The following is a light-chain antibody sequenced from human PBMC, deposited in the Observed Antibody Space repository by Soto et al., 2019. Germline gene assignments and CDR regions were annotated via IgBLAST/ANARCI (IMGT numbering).Light chain of an antibody. Sequence: QSVLTQPASVSESPGQSITIPCTGTSSDIGGYNYVSWYQQYPGKAPKLMIYDVTNWPSGVSNRFSGSKSGNTASLTISGLQAEDEANYYCSSYTSSNSLVVFGGGTKLTVL. CDR2: DVT. V-gene: IGLV2-14*01. CDR3: SSYTSSNSLVV. CDR1: SSDIGGYNY. J-gene: IGLJ2*01.